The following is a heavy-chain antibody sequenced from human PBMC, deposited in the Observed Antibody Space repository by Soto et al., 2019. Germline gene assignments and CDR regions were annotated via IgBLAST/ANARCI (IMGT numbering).Heavy chain of an antibody. J-gene: IGHJ6*02. CDR3: AKSPGGLYGYNYDYYGMDV. CDR2: IGGSGTGGRT. Sequence: EVHLLESGGDLVQPGGSLRLSCTASGLTFSTYAMSWVRQAPGKGLEWVSAIGGSGTGGRTYYADSVKGRFTISRDNPKNTVYLQMNSLRADDTAVYYCAKSPGGLYGYNYDYYGMDVWGQGTTVTVSS. V-gene: IGHV3-23*01. CDR1: GLTFSTYA. D-gene: IGHD5-12*01.